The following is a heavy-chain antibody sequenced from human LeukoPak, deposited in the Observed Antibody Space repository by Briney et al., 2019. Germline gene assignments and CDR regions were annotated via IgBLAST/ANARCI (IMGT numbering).Heavy chain of an antibody. CDR1: GFTFSSYA. CDR3: AKDLTIFGVVTPYGMDV. V-gene: IGHV3-23*01. D-gene: IGHD3-3*01. J-gene: IGHJ6*02. CDR2: ISGSGGST. Sequence: PGGSLRLSCAASGFTFSSYAMSWVRQAPGKGLEWVSAISGSGGSTYYAGSVKGRFTISRDNSKNTLYLQMNSLRAEDTAVYYCAKDLTIFGVVTPYGMDVWGQGTTVTVSS.